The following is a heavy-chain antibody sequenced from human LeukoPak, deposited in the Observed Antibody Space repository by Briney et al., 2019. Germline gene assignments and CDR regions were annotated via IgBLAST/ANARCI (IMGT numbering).Heavy chain of an antibody. CDR1: GGTFSSYA. V-gene: IGHV1-69*05. CDR2: IIPIFGTA. Sequence: ASVKVSCKASGGTFSSYAISWVRQAPGQGLEWMGGIIPIFGTANYAQKFQGRVTITTDESTSTAYMELSSLRSEDTAVYYCATVGEGAGAVAFDIWGQGTMVTVSS. D-gene: IGHD2-8*02. J-gene: IGHJ3*02. CDR3: ATVGEGAGAVAFDI.